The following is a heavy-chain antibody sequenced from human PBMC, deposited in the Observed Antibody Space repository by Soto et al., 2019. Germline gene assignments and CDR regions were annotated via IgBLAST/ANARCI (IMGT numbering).Heavy chain of an antibody. CDR1: GYSFTSYW. CDR3: ARFVRHQLPTIDF. J-gene: IGHJ4*02. CDR2: IDPRDSYS. D-gene: IGHD2-2*01. V-gene: IGHV5-10-1*01. Sequence: PGESLKISCKGSGYSFTSYWITWVRQMPGKGLEWMGRIDPRDSYSSYSPSFQGHVTMSADKSISTAYLQWSSLMASDTAMYYCARFVRHQLPTIDFWGQGTLVTVSS.